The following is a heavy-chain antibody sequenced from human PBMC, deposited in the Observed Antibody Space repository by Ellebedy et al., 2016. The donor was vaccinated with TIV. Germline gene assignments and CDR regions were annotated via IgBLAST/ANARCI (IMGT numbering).Heavy chain of an antibody. V-gene: IGHV4-34*01. Sequence: GSLRLSCAVYGGSFSGYYWSWIRQPPGRGLEWIGEINHSRSTNYNPSLKSRVTISVDTSKNQFSLKLSSVTAADTAVYFCARSSGWYCFDYWGQGTLVTVSS. J-gene: IGHJ4*02. D-gene: IGHD6-19*01. CDR1: GGSFSGYY. CDR3: ARSSGWYCFDY. CDR2: INHSRST.